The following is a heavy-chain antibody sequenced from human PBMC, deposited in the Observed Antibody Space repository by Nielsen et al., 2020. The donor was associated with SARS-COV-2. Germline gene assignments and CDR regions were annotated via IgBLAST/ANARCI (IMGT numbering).Heavy chain of an antibody. D-gene: IGHD6-13*01. V-gene: IGHV3-30*18. J-gene: IGHJ6*02. CDR1: GFTFSSYG. Sequence: GGSLRLSCAASGFTFSSYGMHWVRQAPGKGLEWVAVISYDGSNKYYADSVKGRFTISRDNSKNTLYLQMNSLRAEDTAVYYCAKGTVPQQLESFRLFYGMDVWAKGPRSPSP. CDR2: ISYDGSNK. CDR3: AKGTVPQQLESFRLFYGMDV.